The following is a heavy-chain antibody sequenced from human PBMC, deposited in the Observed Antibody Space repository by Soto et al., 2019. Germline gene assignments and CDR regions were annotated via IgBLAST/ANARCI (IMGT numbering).Heavy chain of an antibody. Sequence: ASVKVSCKASGYTFTSYDINWVRQATGQGLEWMGWMNPNSGNTGYAQKFQGRVTMTRNTSISTAYMELSSLRSEDTAVYYCARGPNRIWSYYYYYGMDVWGQGTTVTVSS. J-gene: IGHJ6*02. CDR2: MNPNSGNT. D-gene: IGHD2-15*01. CDR1: GYTFTSYD. CDR3: ARGPNRIWSYYYYYGMDV. V-gene: IGHV1-8*01.